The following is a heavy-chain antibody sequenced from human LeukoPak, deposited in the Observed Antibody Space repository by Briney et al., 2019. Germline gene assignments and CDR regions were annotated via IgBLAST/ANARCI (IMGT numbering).Heavy chain of an antibody. J-gene: IGHJ1*01. Sequence: PGGSLRLSCAASGFTFSSYWMHWVRQAPGKGLVWVSCINSDGSSTSYADSVKGRFTISRDNAKNTLYLQMNSLRAEDTAVYYCARVVRPYGAEYFQHWGQGTLVTVSS. CDR2: INSDGSST. CDR3: ARVVRPYGAEYFQH. CDR1: GFTFSSYW. V-gene: IGHV3-74*01. D-gene: IGHD6-6*01.